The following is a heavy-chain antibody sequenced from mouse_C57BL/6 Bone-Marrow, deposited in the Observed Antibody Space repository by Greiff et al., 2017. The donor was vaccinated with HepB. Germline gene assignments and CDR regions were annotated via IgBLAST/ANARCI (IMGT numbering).Heavy chain of an antibody. CDR1: GFTFSSYT. J-gene: IGHJ2*01. Sequence: EVKVEESGGGLVKPGGSLKLSCAASGFTFSSYTMSWVRQTPEKRLEWVATISGGGGNTYYPDSVKGRFTISRDNAKNTLYLQMSSLRSEDTALYYCARHGLLYYFDSWGQGTTLTVSS. V-gene: IGHV5-9*01. D-gene: IGHD6-1*01. CDR2: ISGGGGNT. CDR3: ARHGLLYYFDS.